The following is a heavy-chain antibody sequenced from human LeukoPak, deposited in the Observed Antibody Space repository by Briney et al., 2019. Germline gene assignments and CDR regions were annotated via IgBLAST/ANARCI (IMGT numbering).Heavy chain of an antibody. V-gene: IGHV3-48*03. CDR2: ISSSGSTI. D-gene: IGHD4-17*01. CDR1: GFIFSTYE. J-gene: IGHJ4*02. Sequence: PGGSLRLSCTASGFIFSTYEMNWVRQAPGKGLEWVSYISSSGSTIYYADSVKGRFTISRDNAKNSLYLQMNSLRAEDTAVYYCARITVTTSFWGQGTLVTVSS. CDR3: ARITVTTSF.